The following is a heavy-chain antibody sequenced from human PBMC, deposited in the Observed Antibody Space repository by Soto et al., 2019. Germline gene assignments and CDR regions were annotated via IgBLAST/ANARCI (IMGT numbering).Heavy chain of an antibody. CDR3: ARGSGQNDALDI. Sequence: PSETLSLTCTVSGGSVSSGSYYWSWIRQPPGKGLEWIGYIYYSGSTNHNPSLKSRVTISVDTSKNQVSLKLSSVTAADTAVYYCARGSGQNDALDIWGQGTMVTVSS. CDR2: IYYSGST. CDR1: GGSVSSGSYY. D-gene: IGHD2-15*01. J-gene: IGHJ3*02. V-gene: IGHV4-61*01.